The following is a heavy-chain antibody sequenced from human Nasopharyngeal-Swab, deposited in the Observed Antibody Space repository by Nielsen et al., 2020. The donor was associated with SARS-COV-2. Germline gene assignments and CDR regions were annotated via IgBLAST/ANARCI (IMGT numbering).Heavy chain of an antibody. Sequence: SETLSLTCAVYGGSFSGYYWSWFRQPPGKGLEWFGEINHSGSTNYNPSLKSRVTISADTSKNQFSLKLSSVTAADTAVYYCARGRHIVATILRYYYYMDVWGKGTTVTVSS. CDR3: ARGRHIVATILRYYYYMDV. CDR2: INHSGST. CDR1: GGSFSGYY. J-gene: IGHJ6*03. D-gene: IGHD5-12*01. V-gene: IGHV4-34*01.